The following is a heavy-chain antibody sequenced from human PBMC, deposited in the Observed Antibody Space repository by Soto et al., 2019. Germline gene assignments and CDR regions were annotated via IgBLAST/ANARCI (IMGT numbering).Heavy chain of an antibody. J-gene: IGHJ4*02. D-gene: IGHD3-22*01. V-gene: IGHV3-23*01. CDR1: GFTFSSYA. Sequence: GGSLRLSCAASGFTFSSYAMSWVRQAPGKGLEWVSAISGSGGSTYYADSVKGRFTISRDNSKNTLYLQMNSLRAEDTAVYYCAKVFYYYDSSGYYYFDYWGQGTLVTVSS. CDR3: AKVFYYYDSSGYYYFDY. CDR2: ISGSGGST.